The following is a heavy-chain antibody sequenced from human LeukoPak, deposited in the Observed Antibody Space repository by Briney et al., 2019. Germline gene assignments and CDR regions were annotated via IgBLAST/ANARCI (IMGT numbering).Heavy chain of an antibody. J-gene: IGHJ4*02. CDR2: INTNSGGT. D-gene: IGHD4-17*01. V-gene: IGHV1-2*02. CDR1: GYTFTGYY. Sequence: ASVKVSCQASGYTFTGYYMHWVRQATGQGLEWMGWINTNSGGTNYAQKFQGRVTMTRDTSISTAYMELRRLRSADTAVYYCARDPGDYPYYFDYWGQGTLVTVSS. CDR3: ARDPGDYPYYFDY.